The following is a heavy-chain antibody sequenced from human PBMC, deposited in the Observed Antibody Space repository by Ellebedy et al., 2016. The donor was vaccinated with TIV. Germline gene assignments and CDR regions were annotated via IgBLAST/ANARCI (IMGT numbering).Heavy chain of an antibody. CDR3: VRRLIRGAHI. CDR1: GFTFSDHF. D-gene: IGHD3-10*01. J-gene: IGHJ4*02. CDR2: IRHKPYGATT. Sequence: GESLKISCAASGFTFSDHFMDWVRQAPGKGLEWVGFIRHKPYGATTEYAASVKGRFTISRDDSKNSVYLQMNSLKNEDTAVYYCVRRLIRGAHIWGQGTLVTVSS. V-gene: IGHV3-72*01.